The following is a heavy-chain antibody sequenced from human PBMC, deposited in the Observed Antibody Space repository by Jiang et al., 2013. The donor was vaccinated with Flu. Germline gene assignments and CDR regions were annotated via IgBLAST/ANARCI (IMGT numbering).Heavy chain of an antibody. CDR1: GFSFTYYA. J-gene: IGHJ4*02. Sequence: AEVKKPGASVKISCEASGFSFTYYAIHWVRQAPGQRLEWMAWINAGNGNTRYSQRFQGRVTITRDTSANTVYLELHSLRSEDTALYYCARDWGYYKTFDLWGQGSLVTVSS. V-gene: IGHV1-3*01. CDR2: INAGNGNT. D-gene: IGHD3-22*01. CDR3: ARDWGYYKTFDL.